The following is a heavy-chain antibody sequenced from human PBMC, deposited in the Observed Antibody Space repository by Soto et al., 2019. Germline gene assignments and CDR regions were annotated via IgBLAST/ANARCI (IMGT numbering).Heavy chain of an antibody. CDR3: TKDSAFNPFDY. Sequence: EVQLMESGGGLVQPGGSLRLSCTVSGLSFGNSWMAWVRQAPGNGLEWLANIHPDGSVTKYMDSVKGRFTISRDNGKDFVFLQLNGLGIDDTALYFCTKDSAFNPFDYWGQGTLVTVSS. V-gene: IGHV3-7*01. CDR1: GLSFGNSW. J-gene: IGHJ4*02. CDR2: IHPDGSVT.